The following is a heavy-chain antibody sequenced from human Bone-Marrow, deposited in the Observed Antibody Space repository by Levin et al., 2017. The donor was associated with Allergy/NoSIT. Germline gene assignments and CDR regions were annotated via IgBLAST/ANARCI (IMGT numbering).Heavy chain of an antibody. Sequence: PGGSLRLSCAASGFTFSSYDMHWVRQATGKGLEWVSGINTAGVTYYADSVKGRFTISRENAKNSLYLQMYSLRAGDTAVYYCARRGVAGIAYYYAMDVWGQGTTVTVSS. J-gene: IGHJ6*02. CDR3: ARRGVAGIAYYYAMDV. V-gene: IGHV3-13*01. CDR2: INTAGVT. CDR1: GFTFSSYD. D-gene: IGHD6-19*01.